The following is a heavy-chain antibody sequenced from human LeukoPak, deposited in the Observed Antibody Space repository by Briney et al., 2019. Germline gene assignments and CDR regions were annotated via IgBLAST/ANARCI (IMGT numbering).Heavy chain of an antibody. J-gene: IGHJ3*02. CDR2: IYDSRST. CDR1: GASIRSGDYY. Sequence: SETLSLTCTVSGASIRSGDYYWSWIRQPPGKGLEWIGYIYDSRSTYYNPSLKSRITISVDTSENRFSLKLSSATATDTAVYYCARDCSGGSCYGAFDIWGQGTMVTVSS. D-gene: IGHD2-15*01. V-gene: IGHV4-30-4*01. CDR3: ARDCSGGSCYGAFDI.